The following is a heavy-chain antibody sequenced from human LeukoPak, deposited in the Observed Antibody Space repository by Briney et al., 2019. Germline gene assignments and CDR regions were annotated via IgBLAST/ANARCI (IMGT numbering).Heavy chain of an antibody. J-gene: IGHJ3*02. CDR2: IKQDGSEK. D-gene: IGHD3-9*01. V-gene: IGHV3-7*01. CDR1: GFTFSSYW. CDR3: AREGYFDWFKPDALDI. Sequence: GGSLRLSCAASGFTFSSYWMSWVRQAPGKGLEWVANIKQDGSEKYYVDSVKGRFTISRDNAKNSLYLQMNSLRAEDTAVYYCAREGYFDWFKPDALDIWGQGTMVTVSS.